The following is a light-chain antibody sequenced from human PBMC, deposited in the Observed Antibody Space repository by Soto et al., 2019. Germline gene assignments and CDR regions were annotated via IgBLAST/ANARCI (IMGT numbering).Light chain of an antibody. CDR1: QSVSSSY. CDR3: QQYGSSPPT. J-gene: IGKJ2*01. Sequence: EIVLTQSPGTLSLSPGERATLSCRASQSVSSSYLAWYQQKPGQAPSLLIYGASSRATGIPDRFSGSGSGTDFTLTISRLEPEEFAVYYCQQYGSSPPTFGQGTKLEIK. V-gene: IGKV3-20*01. CDR2: GAS.